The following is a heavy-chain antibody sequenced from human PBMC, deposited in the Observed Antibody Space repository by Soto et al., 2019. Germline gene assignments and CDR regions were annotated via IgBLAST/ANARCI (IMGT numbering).Heavy chain of an antibody. V-gene: IGHV3-74*01. CDR2: ISDDGSTA. J-gene: IGHJ4*02. D-gene: IGHD1-1*01. Sequence: GGSLRLSCSVSGFTFSAYWMHWVRQVPGKGLTWVSRISDDGSTATYADSVKGRFVISRDNAKNSLYLEMNTLRADDSGLYYCARGPRVSSTGTGAHWGRGTLVTVSS. CDR1: GFTFSAYW. CDR3: ARGPRVSSTGTGAH.